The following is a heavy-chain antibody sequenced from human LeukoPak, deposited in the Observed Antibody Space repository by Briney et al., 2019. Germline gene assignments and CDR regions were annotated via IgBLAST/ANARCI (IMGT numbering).Heavy chain of an antibody. CDR1: GYTFTSYY. D-gene: IGHD3-10*01. V-gene: IGHV1-46*01. Sequence: AXVKVSCKASGYTFTSYYMHWVRQAPGQGLEWMGIINPSGGSTIYAQKFQGRVTLSRDTSTSTVYMELSSLRSEDTAVYYCARVSGSGDYFDYWGQGTLVTVSS. CDR2: INPSGGST. J-gene: IGHJ4*02. CDR3: ARVSGSGDYFDY.